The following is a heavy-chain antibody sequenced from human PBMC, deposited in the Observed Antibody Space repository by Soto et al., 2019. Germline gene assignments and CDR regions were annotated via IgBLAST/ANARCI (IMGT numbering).Heavy chain of an antibody. D-gene: IGHD1-1*01. CDR2: INHSGST. V-gene: IGHV4-34*01. CDR3: AREGTIHWFDP. Sequence: QVQLQQWGAGLLKPSETLSLTCAVYGGSFSGYYWSWIRQPPGKGLEWIGEINHSGSTNYNPSLKSRVTISVDTSKNQFSLQLSSVTAAETAVYYSAREGTIHWFDPWGQGTMVTVSS. J-gene: IGHJ5*02. CDR1: GGSFSGYY.